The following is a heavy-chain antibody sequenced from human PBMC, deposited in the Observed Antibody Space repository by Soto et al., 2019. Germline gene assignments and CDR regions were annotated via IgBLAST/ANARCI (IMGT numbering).Heavy chain of an antibody. CDR3: ASRVEGCSSNSCYHPNYYYYGMLV. CDR1: EYSFTSYW. V-gene: IGHV5-10-1*01. J-gene: IGHJ6*02. Sequence: GESLKIACKGSEYSFTSYWISWVRQMPGKGLEWMGRIDPSDSYTNYSPSFQGHVTISADKSISTAYLQWSSLKASDTAMYYCASRVEGCSSNSCYHPNYYYYGMLVWGQATTSTVSS. CDR2: IDPSDSYT. D-gene: IGHD2-2*01.